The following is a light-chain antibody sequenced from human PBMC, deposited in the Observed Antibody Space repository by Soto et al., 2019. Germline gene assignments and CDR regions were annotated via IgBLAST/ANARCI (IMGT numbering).Light chain of an antibody. V-gene: IGLV2-23*01. CDR2: EGS. Sequence: QSALTQPASVSGSPGQSITISCTGTSSDVGTYLVSWYQKYPGKAPKLMIYEGSKRPSGVSYRFSGSRSGNTASLTISGLQAEDEADYYCCSYAGSSDVVFGGGTQLNVL. J-gene: IGLJ2*01. CDR1: SSDVGTYL. CDR3: CSYAGSSDVV.